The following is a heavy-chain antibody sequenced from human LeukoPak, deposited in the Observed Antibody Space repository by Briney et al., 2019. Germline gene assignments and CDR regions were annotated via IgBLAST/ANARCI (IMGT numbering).Heavy chain of an antibody. D-gene: IGHD4-17*01. CDR2: INHSGST. CDR3: ASGADYDPRWFDP. J-gene: IGHJ5*02. V-gene: IGHV4-34*01. CDR1: GGSFSGYY. Sequence: SETLSLTCAVYGGSFSGYYWSWIRQPPGKGLEWIGEINHSGSTNYNPSLKSRVTISVDTSKNQFSLKLSSVTAADTAVYYCASGADYDPRWFDPWGQGTLVTVSS.